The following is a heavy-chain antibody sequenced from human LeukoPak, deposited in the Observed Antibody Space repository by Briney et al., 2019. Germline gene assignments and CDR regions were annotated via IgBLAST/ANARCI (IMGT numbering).Heavy chain of an antibody. CDR1: GDSVTSYY. V-gene: IGHV4-59*08. D-gene: IGHD2-8*02. CDR2: VSSDGTT. Sequence: SETLSLTCSVSGDSVTSYYWSWIRQPPGKGLEWIGYVSSDGTTNYTPSLKSRVIMSVDTAKNHISLSLTSLTAADTAIYYCARLDCTGDGCYNHWGRGTLVTVSS. J-gene: IGHJ4*02. CDR3: ARLDCTGDGCYNH.